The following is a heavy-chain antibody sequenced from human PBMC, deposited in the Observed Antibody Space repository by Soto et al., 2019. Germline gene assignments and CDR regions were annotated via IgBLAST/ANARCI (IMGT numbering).Heavy chain of an antibody. D-gene: IGHD6-13*01. V-gene: IGHV3-64*04. CDR3: AKGYREYSSSWFDY. J-gene: IGHJ4*02. CDR2: MSSSGGST. Sequence: WRSLRLSCSSSGFTFSSYAMHWVRQAPGKGLEYVSAMSSSGGSTYYADSVTGRFTISRDNSKNTLYLQMNSLRAEDTAVYYCAKGYREYSSSWFDYWGQGTLVTVSS. CDR1: GFTFSSYA.